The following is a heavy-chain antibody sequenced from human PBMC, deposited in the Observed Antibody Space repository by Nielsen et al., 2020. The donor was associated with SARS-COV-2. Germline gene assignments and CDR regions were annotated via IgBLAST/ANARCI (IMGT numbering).Heavy chain of an antibody. Sequence: ASVKVSCKASGYTFTDYYIHWVRQAPGQGLEWMGRINPYSGGTNYAQKFQGTVTMTRDASISTVYMELTSDDTAVYYCARGAWLDPWGQGTLVSVS. CDR1: GYTFTDYY. CDR2: INPYSGGT. J-gene: IGHJ5*02. CDR3: ARGAWLDP. V-gene: IGHV1-2*06. D-gene: IGHD1-26*01.